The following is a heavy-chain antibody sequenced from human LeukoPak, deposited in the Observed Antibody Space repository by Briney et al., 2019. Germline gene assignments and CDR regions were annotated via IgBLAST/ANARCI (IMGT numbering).Heavy chain of an antibody. D-gene: IGHD3-10*01. V-gene: IGHV3-7*03. CDR2: IKQDGSEK. Sequence: PGGSLRLSSAASGFTFSSYWMSWVRQAPGQGLEWVANIKQDGSEKYYVDSVKGRFTISRDNAKNTVFLQMSSLRAEDTALYYCARKSASGNYPLDYWGQGTLVTVSS. J-gene: IGHJ4*02. CDR1: GFTFSSYW. CDR3: ARKSASGNYPLDY.